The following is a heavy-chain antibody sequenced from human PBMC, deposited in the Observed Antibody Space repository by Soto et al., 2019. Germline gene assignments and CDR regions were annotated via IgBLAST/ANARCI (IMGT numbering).Heavy chain of an antibody. CDR3: AKDQGSSWYEIDY. CDR2: ISGRGGST. D-gene: IGHD6-13*01. V-gene: IGHV3-23*01. J-gene: IGHJ4*02. Sequence: EVQLLESGGGLVQPGGSLRLSCAASGFTFSNYAVTWVRQAQGKGLEWVSAISGRGGSTYYADSVKGRFTISRDNSKNTLYLQMNSLRAEDTAVYYCAKDQGSSWYEIDYWGQGTLVTVSS. CDR1: GFTFSNYA.